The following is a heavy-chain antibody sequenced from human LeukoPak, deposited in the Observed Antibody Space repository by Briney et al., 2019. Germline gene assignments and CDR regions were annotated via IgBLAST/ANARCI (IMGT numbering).Heavy chain of an antibody. CDR2: ISSSSSYI. CDR1: GFTFSSYS. J-gene: IGHJ4*02. Sequence: GGSLRLSCAASGFTFSSYSMNWVRQAPGKGLEWVSSISSSSSYIYYADSVKGRFTISRDNAKNSLYLQMNSLRAEDTAVYYCARVAASGALDFDYWGQGTLVTVSS. D-gene: IGHD6-25*01. CDR3: ARVAASGALDFDY. V-gene: IGHV3-21*01.